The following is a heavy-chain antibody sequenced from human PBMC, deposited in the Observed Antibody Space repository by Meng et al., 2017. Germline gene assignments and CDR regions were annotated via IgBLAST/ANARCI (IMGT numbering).Heavy chain of an antibody. D-gene: IGHD3-10*01. CDR1: GFTVSSYA. V-gene: IGHV3-23*01. Sequence: GGCLRLSCAGSGFTVSSYAMSWVRQAPGKGLEWVSAISDSGGSTYYADSVKGRFTISRDNSKNTLYLQMNSLRAEDTAVYYCAKVRLLWFGELLSPDYFDYWGQGTLVTVSS. CDR2: ISDSGGST. J-gene: IGHJ4*02. CDR3: AKVRLLWFGELLSPDYFDY.